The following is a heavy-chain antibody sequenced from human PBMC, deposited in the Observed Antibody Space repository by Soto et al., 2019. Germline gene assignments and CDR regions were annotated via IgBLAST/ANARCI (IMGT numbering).Heavy chain of an antibody. CDR3: ARGKYGDYYYYYYMDV. CDR2: IYYSGST. V-gene: IGHV4-59*01. CDR1: GGSISSYY. Sequence: SETLSLTCTVSGGSISSYYWSWFRQPPGKGLEWIGYIYYSGSTNYNPSLKSRVTISVDTSKNQFSLKLSSVTAADTAVYYCARGKYGDYYYYYYMDVWGKGTTVTVSS. D-gene: IGHD4-17*01. J-gene: IGHJ6*03.